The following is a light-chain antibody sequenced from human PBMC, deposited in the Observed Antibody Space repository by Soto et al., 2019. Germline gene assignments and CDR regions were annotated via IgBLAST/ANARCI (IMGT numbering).Light chain of an antibody. CDR3: TSYTPTGALV. J-gene: IGLJ6*01. CDR1: NTDVGGYNY. Sequence: QSSLTHPASLSGSPGQSITVSCTGTNTDVGGYNYVSWYQHRPGKAPRLMIYEVRNRLSGVSNRFSGSKSGNTASLTISGLQSEDEADYYCTSYTPTGALVFGSGTKVTVL. V-gene: IGLV2-14*01. CDR2: EVR.